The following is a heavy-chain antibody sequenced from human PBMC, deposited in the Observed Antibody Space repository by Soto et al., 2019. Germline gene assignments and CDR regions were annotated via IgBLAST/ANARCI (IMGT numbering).Heavy chain of an antibody. V-gene: IGHV3-53*01. CDR1: GFTVSSNY. Sequence: GGSLRLSCAASGFTVSSNYMSWVRQAPGKGLEWVSVIYSGGNTYYADSVKGRFTISRDNSKNTLYLQMNSLRAEDTAVYYCARERSGSNPYYFDYWGQGTLVTVSS. J-gene: IGHJ4*02. CDR3: ARERSGSNPYYFDY. CDR2: IYSGGNT. D-gene: IGHD3-3*01.